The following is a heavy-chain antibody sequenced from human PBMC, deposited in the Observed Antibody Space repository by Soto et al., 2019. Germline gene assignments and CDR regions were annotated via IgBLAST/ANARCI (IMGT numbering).Heavy chain of an antibody. J-gene: IGHJ4*02. CDR3: ARSTIFGVVITLFDY. Sequence: ASVKVSCKASGYTFTGYYMHWVRQAPGQGLEWMGWINPNSGGTNYAQKFQGWVTMTRDTSFSTAYMELCRLRSDDTAVYYCARSTIFGVVITLFDYWGQGTLVTVSS. CDR1: GYTFTGYY. CDR2: INPNSGGT. D-gene: IGHD3-3*01. V-gene: IGHV1-2*04.